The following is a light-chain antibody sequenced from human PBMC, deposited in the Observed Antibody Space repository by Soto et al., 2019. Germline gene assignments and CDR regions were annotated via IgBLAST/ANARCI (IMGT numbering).Light chain of an antibody. Sequence: QFALTQPASVSGSPGQSITISCAGTSSDIGYYNYVSWYQQHPGKAPKLMIYEGTNRPSGISNRFSASKSGIMASLTISGLQAEDEAHYYCTSYTSSGAYVFGTGTKLTVL. CDR3: TSYTSSGAYV. J-gene: IGLJ1*01. V-gene: IGLV2-14*01. CDR1: SSDIGYYNY. CDR2: EGT.